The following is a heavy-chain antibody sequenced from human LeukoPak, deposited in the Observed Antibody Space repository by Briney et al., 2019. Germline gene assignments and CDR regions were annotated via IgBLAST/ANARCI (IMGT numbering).Heavy chain of an antibody. CDR1: GFTFSSYA. J-gene: IGHJ3*02. Sequence: GGSLRLSCAASGFTFSSYAMHWVRQAPGKGLEWVAVISYDGSNKYYADSVKGRFTISRDNSKNTLYLQMNSLRAEDTAVYYCAKAPPYYDILTGWGAFDIWGQGTMVTVSS. V-gene: IGHV3-30-3*01. CDR2: ISYDGSNK. CDR3: AKAPPYYDILTGWGAFDI. D-gene: IGHD3-9*01.